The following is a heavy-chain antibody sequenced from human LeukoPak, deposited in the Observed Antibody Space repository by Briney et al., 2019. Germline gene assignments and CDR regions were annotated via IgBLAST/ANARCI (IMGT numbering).Heavy chain of an antibody. D-gene: IGHD2-8*01. V-gene: IGHV3-21*06. J-gene: IGHJ4*01. CDR2: ISNSGSYV. Sequence: GGSLRLSCAASGFTFSSYSMNWVRQAPGKGLEWVSSISNSGSYVYYADSVKGRFTISRDNAKNSLYVQMSSLRAEDTAVYYCARGDRLGYCTNGVCYPTDYCGHGALVTVSS. CDR1: GFTFSSYS. CDR3: ARGDRLGYCTNGVCYPTDY.